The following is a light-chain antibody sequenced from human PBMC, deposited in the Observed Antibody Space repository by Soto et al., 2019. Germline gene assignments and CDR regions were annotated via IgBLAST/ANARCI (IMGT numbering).Light chain of an antibody. V-gene: IGKV1-5*01. CDR3: HQYNSYDWT. J-gene: IGKJ1*01. CDR2: DAS. Sequence: DIQMTQSPSTLSASVGDRVTITCRASQSISSWLAWYQQKPGKAPKLLIYDASSLESGVPSRFSGSGSGTEFTLTISGLQPDDFATYFCHQYNSYDWTFGQGTKVDIK. CDR1: QSISSW.